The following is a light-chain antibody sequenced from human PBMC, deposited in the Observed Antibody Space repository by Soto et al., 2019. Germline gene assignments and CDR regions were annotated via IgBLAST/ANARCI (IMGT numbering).Light chain of an antibody. CDR1: QSVNRSY. V-gene: IGKV3-20*01. CDR2: GTS. Sequence: EIVMTQSPATLSVSPGERATLSCRASQSVNRSYFAWYQQKPGQAPRLLIYGTSYRATGIPDRFSGSASGTDFTLTISRLEPEDFAVYHCQHYGRSPATFGQGTKVDIK. J-gene: IGKJ1*01. CDR3: QHYGRSPAT.